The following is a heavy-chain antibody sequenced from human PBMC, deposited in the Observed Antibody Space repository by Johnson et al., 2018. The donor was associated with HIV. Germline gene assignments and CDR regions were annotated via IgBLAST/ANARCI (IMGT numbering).Heavy chain of an antibody. J-gene: IGHJ3*02. V-gene: IGHV3-30*19. CDR1: GFTLNSYG. D-gene: IGHD2-21*02. CDR3: AKVRCGGDCLDAFDI. CDR2: ISYDGSNK. Sequence: QVQLVESGGGVVQPGGSLRLSCAASGFTLNSYGMHWVRLAPGKGLEWVAVISYDGSNKYYAASVKGRFTISRDNSKNTRYRQMNSLRAEDTAVYYCAKVRCGGDCLDAFDIWGQGTMVTVSS.